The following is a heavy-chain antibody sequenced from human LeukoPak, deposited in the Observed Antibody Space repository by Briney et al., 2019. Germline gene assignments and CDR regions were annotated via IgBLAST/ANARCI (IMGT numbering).Heavy chain of an antibody. J-gene: IGHJ5*02. Sequence: SETLSLTCAVYGGSFSDWFWSWIRQSPGKGLEWIGSIYYSETTYYNPSLKSRVTISVDTSKNQFSLRLSSVTAADTAVYYCARQRYYGSGSYSLNWFDPWGQGTLVTVSS. V-gene: IGHV4-34*01. CDR2: IYYSETT. D-gene: IGHD3-10*01. CDR3: ARQRYYGSGSYSLNWFDP. CDR1: GGSFSDWF.